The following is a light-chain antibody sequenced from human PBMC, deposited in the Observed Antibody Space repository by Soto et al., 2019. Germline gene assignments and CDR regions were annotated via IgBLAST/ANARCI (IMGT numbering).Light chain of an antibody. CDR2: DAS. V-gene: IGKV1-33*01. J-gene: IGKJ5*01. CDR3: QQYDNLLPIT. Sequence: IQMTQSPSSLSASVGDRVTITCQASQDIAKNLNWYQQKPGKAPKLLIYDASSWQTGVPSRFSGSGSATHFTFTISSLQSEDIATYYCQQYDNLLPITFGQGTRLEIK. CDR1: QDIAKN.